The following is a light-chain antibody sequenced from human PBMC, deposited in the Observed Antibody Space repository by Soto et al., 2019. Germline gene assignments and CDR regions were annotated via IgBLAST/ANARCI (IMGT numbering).Light chain of an antibody. CDR3: QQYNSYPT. Sequence: DIQMTQSPSTLSASVGDRFTITCRASQSISSWLAWYQQKPGKAPKLLIYDASSLESGAPSRFSGSGSGTEFTLTISSLQPDDFATYYCQQYNSYPTFGQGTKVDIK. V-gene: IGKV1-5*01. CDR1: QSISSW. CDR2: DAS. J-gene: IGKJ1*01.